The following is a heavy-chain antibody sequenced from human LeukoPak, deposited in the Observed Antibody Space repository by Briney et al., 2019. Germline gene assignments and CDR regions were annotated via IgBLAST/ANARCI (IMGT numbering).Heavy chain of an antibody. V-gene: IGHV1-69*13. CDR3: ARGAPGYYYGMDV. CDR2: IIPIFGTA. CDR1: GGTFSSYA. J-gene: IGHJ6*02. Sequence: SVKVSCKASGGTFSSYAISWVRQAPGQGLEWMGGIIPIFGTANYAQRFQGRVTITADESTSTAYMELSSLRSEDTAVYYCARGAPGYYYGMDVWGQGTTVTVSS.